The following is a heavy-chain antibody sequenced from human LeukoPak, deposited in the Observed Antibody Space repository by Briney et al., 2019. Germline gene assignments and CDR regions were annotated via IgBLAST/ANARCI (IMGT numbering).Heavy chain of an antibody. V-gene: IGHV4-34*01. J-gene: IGHJ6*02. CDR2: INHSGST. CDR1: GGSFSGYY. Sequence: PSETLSLTCAVYGGSFSGYYWSWIRQPPGKGLEWIGEINHSGSTNYNPSLKSRVTISVDTSKNQFSLKLSSVTAADTAVYHCARLKAVTDGYYYYGMDVWGQGTTVTVSS. D-gene: IGHD2-21*02. CDR3: ARLKAVTDGYYYYGMDV.